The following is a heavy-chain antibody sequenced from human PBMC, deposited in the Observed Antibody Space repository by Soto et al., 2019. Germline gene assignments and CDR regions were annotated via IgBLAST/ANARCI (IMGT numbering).Heavy chain of an antibody. CDR3: ARDPQRGYSGMAV. D-gene: IGHD2-2*01. V-gene: IGHV3-48*02. CDR2: ISSGGQTI. CDR1: GFSFSTYD. Sequence: EVQLVESGGGLVQPGGSLRLSCAASGFSFSTYDMNWVRQAPGKGLEWVSYISSGGQTIKSTDSVKGRFTISRDNAKNSLYLQMSALRDEDTGVYYCARDPQRGYSGMAVWGQGTTVTVSS. J-gene: IGHJ6*02.